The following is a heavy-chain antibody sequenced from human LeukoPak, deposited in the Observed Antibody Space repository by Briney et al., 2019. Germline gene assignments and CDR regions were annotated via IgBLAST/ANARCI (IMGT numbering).Heavy chain of an antibody. CDR1: GGSFSGYY. D-gene: IGHD3-16*01. Sequence: KASETLSLTCAVYGGSFSGYYWSWIRQPPGKGLEWIGEINHSGSTNYNPSLKSRVTISVDTSKNQFSLKLSSVTAADTAAYYCARVWYYYYMDVWGKGTTVTVSS. V-gene: IGHV4-34*01. CDR3: ARVWYYYYMDV. CDR2: INHSGST. J-gene: IGHJ6*03.